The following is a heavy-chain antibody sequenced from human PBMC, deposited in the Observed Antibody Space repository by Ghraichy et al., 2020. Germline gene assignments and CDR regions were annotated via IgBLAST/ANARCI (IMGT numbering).Heavy chain of an antibody. V-gene: IGHV3-7*01. CDR2: IKQDGSEK. CDR3: ARGLRFLAWLLALTYYYYMDV. J-gene: IGHJ6*03. Sequence: GGSLRLSCAASGFTFSSYWMSWVRQAPGKGLEWVANIKQDGSEKYYVDSVKGRFTISRDNAKNSLYLQMNSLRAEDTAVYYCARGLRFLAWLLALTYYYYMDVCGKGTTVTVSS. CDR1: GFTFSSYW. D-gene: IGHD3-3*01.